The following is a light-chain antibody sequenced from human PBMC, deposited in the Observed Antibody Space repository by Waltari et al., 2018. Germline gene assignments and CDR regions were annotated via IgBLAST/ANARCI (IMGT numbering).Light chain of an antibody. J-gene: IGLJ2*01. CDR3: CSYAGSYTHVV. Sequence: QSALTQPRSVSGSPGQSVPISCTGTSSDAGCYDYVSWYQHHPGKAPKLMICDVTKRPSGVPDRFSGSKSGNTASLTISGLQAEDEADYYCCSYAGSYTHVVFGGGTKLTVL. CDR1: SSDAGCYDY. V-gene: IGLV2-11*01. CDR2: DVT.